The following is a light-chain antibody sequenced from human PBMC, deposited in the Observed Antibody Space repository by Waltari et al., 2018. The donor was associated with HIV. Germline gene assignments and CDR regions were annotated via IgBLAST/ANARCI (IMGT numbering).Light chain of an antibody. CDR2: GTS. J-gene: IGLJ3*02. CDR1: SSNIGAGYD. V-gene: IGLV1-40*01. Sequence: QSVLTQPPSVSGAPGQRVTISCTGSSSNIGAGYDVHWYQQLPGTAPKLLIYGTSKRPSGVPDRFSGSKSGTSASLAITGLQAEDEADYYCQSYDSSLSGVWVFGGGTKLTVL. CDR3: QSYDSSLSGVWV.